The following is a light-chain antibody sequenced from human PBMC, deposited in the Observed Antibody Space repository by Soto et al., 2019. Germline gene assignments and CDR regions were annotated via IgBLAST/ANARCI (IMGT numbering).Light chain of an antibody. CDR1: QTISSY. V-gene: IGKV1-39*01. CDR2: AAS. CDR3: QQSHSIPYT. J-gene: IGKJ2*01. Sequence: DIQMTQSPSSLSASVGDRVTITCRASQTISSYLNWYQQKPGKAPTLLIYAASSLHSGVPSRFSGSGSGTDFTLTISSLQPEDFATYYCQQSHSIPYTFGQGTKLEIK.